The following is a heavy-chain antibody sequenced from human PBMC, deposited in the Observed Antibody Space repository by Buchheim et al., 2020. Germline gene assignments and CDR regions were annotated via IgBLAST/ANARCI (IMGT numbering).Heavy chain of an antibody. CDR1: GYTFTGYY. CDR3: AREYGSGSYLEAGWFDP. D-gene: IGHD3-10*01. J-gene: IGHJ5*02. V-gene: IGHV1-2*02. Sequence: QVQLVQSGAEVKKPRASVKVSCKASGYTFTGYYMHWVRQAPGQGLEWMGWINPNRGGTNYEQKFQGRVTMTRDTSISTAYMELSRLRSDDTAVYYCAREYGSGSYLEAGWFDPWGQGTL. CDR2: INPNRGGT.